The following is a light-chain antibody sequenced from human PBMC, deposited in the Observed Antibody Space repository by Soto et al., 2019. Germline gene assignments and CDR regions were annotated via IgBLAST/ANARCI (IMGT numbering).Light chain of an antibody. J-gene: IGLJ2*01. CDR3: SSYAGSNIVV. CDR2: EVS. V-gene: IGLV2-8*01. Sequence: QSALTQPPSASGSPGQSVTISCTGTSSDVGGYNFVSWYQQHPGKASKLMIYEVSERPSGVPDRFSGSKSGNTASLTVSGIQAEDEADYYCSSYAGSNIVVFGGGTKLTVL. CDR1: SSDVGGYNF.